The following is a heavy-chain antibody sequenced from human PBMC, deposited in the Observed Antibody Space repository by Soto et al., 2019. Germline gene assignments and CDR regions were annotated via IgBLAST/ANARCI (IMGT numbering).Heavy chain of an antibody. Sequence: PGGSLRLSCAASGFTFSDYYMSWIRQAPGKGLEWVSYISSSGSTIYYADSVKGRFTISRDNAKNSLYLQMNSLRAEDTAVYYCARDMPHSSSVLWTSSVDYWGQGTLVTVYS. CDR3: ARDMPHSSSVLWTSSVDY. CDR2: ISSSGSTI. V-gene: IGHV3-11*01. CDR1: GFTFSDYY. D-gene: IGHD6-6*01. J-gene: IGHJ4*02.